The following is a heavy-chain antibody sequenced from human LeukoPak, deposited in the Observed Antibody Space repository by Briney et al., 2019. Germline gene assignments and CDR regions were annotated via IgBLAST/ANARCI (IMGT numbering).Heavy chain of an antibody. J-gene: IGHJ4*02. V-gene: IGHV3-30*02. CDR3: ARDRGYSGYDLQY. Sequence: GGSLRLSCGASGFTFSTHDMHWVRQAPGKGLEWVAFLRFDGSNKYYTDSVKGRFTISRDNSKNTLYLQVNSLITEDTAVYYCARDRGYSGYDLQYWGQGTLVTVSS. CDR2: LRFDGSNK. D-gene: IGHD5-12*01. CDR1: GFTFSTHD.